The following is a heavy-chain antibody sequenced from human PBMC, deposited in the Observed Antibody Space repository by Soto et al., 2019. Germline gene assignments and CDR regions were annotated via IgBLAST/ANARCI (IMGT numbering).Heavy chain of an antibody. V-gene: IGHV3-9*01. CDR1: GFTFDDDA. D-gene: IGHD4-4*01. Sequence: SLRLSCAASGFTFDDDAMHWVRQAPGKGLEWVSGISWDSGIIAYADSVKGRFTISRDNAKNSLYLQMNSLRAEDTALYYCEKGGAKITTWFDCWGQGALVTVSS. J-gene: IGHJ4*02. CDR3: EKGGAKITTWFDC. CDR2: ISWDSGII.